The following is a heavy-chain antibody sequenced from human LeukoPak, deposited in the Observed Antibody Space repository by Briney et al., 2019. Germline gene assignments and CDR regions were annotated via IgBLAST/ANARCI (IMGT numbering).Heavy chain of an antibody. CDR2: IAYGGTNE. CDR1: GFTFSDYA. CDR3: AKDRGSRYYFDY. J-gene: IGHJ4*02. V-gene: IGHV3-30*04. Sequence: GGSLRLSCAASGFTFSDYAMHWVRQAPGKGLEWVAVIAYGGTNEYHADSVKGRFTISRDNSKSTLYLQMNSLRAEDTAVYYCAKDRGSRYYFDYWGQGTLVTVSS.